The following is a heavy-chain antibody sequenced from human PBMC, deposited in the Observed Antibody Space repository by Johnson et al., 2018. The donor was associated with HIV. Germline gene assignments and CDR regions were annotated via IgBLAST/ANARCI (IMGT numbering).Heavy chain of an antibody. J-gene: IGHJ3*02. V-gene: IGHV3-13*01. CDR2: IGTAGDT. CDR1: GFTFSSYD. D-gene: IGHD1-26*01. Sequence: MQLVESGGGLVQPGGSLRLSCAASGFTFSSYDMHWVRQATGKGLEWVSAIGTAGDTYYPGSVKGRFTISRENANNSLYLQMNSLRAGDTAVYYCARGPPLQWELRGNAFDIWGQGTMVTVSS. CDR3: ARGPPLQWELRGNAFDI.